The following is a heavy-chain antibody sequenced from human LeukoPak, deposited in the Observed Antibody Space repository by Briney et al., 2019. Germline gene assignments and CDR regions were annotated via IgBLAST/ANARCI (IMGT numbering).Heavy chain of an antibody. D-gene: IGHD2-15*01. Sequence: SETLSLTCTVSSGSISSYYWSWIRQPPGKGLEWIGYIYYTGSTNYNPSLTTRVTISVGTSKTQFSLKLSSVTAADTAVYYCARARPHKYCSGGSCYSDLFDYWGQGTLVTVSS. V-gene: IGHV4-59*01. CDR1: SGSISSYY. J-gene: IGHJ4*02. CDR3: ARARPHKYCSGGSCYSDLFDY. CDR2: IYYTGST.